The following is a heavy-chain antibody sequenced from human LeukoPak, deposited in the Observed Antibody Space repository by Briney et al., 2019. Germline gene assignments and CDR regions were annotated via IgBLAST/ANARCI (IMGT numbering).Heavy chain of an antibody. CDR3: ARGGLERTFYSYMDV. CDR1: GYTFTGYY. J-gene: IGHJ6*03. V-gene: IGHV1-2*02. Sequence: ASVKLSCKASGYTFTGYYMHWVRQAPGQGLGWMGLINPNSSGTNYAQKFQDRGTMTTDTSTSPDYPEMSRLRSDDPAADYYARGGLERTFYSYMDVWRKGTSVTISS. D-gene: IGHD1-1*01. CDR2: INPNSSGT.